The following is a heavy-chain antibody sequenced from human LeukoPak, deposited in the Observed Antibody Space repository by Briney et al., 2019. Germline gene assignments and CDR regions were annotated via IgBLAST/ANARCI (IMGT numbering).Heavy chain of an antibody. Sequence: ASVKVSCKASGYTFTGYCMHWVRQAPGQGLEWMGWINPISGGTNYAQKFQGRVTMTRDTSISTAYMELSRLRSDNTAVYYCASLGDYYDSSGLNYFDYWGQGTLVTVSS. CDR3: ASLGDYYDSSGLNYFDY. CDR2: INPISGGT. CDR1: GYTFTGYC. V-gene: IGHV1-2*02. J-gene: IGHJ4*02. D-gene: IGHD3-22*01.